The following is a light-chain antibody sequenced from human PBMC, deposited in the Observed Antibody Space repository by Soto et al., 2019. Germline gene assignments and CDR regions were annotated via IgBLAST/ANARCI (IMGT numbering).Light chain of an antibody. CDR2: KAS. J-gene: IGKJ1*01. Sequence: DIQVTQSPSTLSASVGDRVTITCRASQSISGWLAWYQQKPGKAPNLLIYKASTLESGVPSRFSGSGSGTEFTLPISGLQPDDFATYYCQQYNNYGSWTFGQGTKVEIK. CDR3: QQYNNYGSWT. V-gene: IGKV1-5*03. CDR1: QSISGW.